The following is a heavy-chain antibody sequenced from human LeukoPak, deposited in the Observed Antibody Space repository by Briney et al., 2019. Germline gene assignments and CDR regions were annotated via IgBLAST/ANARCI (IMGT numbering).Heavy chain of an antibody. CDR2: ISWRSSDI. CDR1: GFTLSSYN. J-gene: IGHJ4*02. Sequence: PGGSLRLSCVASGFTLSSYNMKWVRQAPGKRLEWVSSISWRSSDIEYADSVKGRFTISRDNAKNSLYLQMNSLRAEDTAVYYCAREGSWYYFDYWGQGTLVTVSS. D-gene: IGHD6-13*01. V-gene: IGHV3-21*01. CDR3: AREGSWYYFDY.